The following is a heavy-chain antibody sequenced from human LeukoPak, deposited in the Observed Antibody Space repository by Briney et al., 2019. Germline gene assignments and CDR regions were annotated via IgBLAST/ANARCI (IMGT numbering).Heavy chain of an antibody. CDR3: ARYYGSGRGYYGMDV. J-gene: IGHJ6*02. V-gene: IGHV3-64D*09. CDR2: ISSNGGST. CDR1: GFTFSSYA. Sequence: PGGSLRLSCSASGFTFSSYAMHWVRQAPGKGLEYVSAISSNGGSTYYADSVKGRFTISRDNYKNTLNLQMSSLRAEDTAVYYCARYYGSGRGYYGMDVWGQGTTVTVSS. D-gene: IGHD3-10*01.